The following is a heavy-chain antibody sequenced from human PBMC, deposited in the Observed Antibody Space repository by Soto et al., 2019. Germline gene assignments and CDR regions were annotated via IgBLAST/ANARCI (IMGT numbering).Heavy chain of an antibody. V-gene: IGHV4-59*01. CDR1: GGSISSYY. Sequence: QVQLQESGPGLVKPSETLSLTCTVSGGSISSYYWSWIRQPPGKGLEWIGYIYYSGSTNYNPSLRSRVTISVDTSKNQFSLKLSSVTAADPAVYYCARVVYGSGNWFDPWGQGTLVTVSS. CDR3: ARVVYGSGNWFDP. CDR2: IYYSGST. D-gene: IGHD3-10*01. J-gene: IGHJ5*02.